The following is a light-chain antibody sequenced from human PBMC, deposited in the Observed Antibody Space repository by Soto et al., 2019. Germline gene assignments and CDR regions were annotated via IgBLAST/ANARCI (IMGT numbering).Light chain of an antibody. V-gene: IGLV1-44*01. J-gene: IGLJ3*02. CDR3: ATWDDSLDGLV. CDR2: SDN. Sequence: QSVLTQPPSASGTPGQRVIISCSGSSSNIGTNTVSWYQHLPTTAPKLLIYSDNQRPSGVPDRFSGSKSGTSASLAISGLQSEDEADYYRATWDDSLDGLVFGGGTKVTVL. CDR1: SSNIGTNT.